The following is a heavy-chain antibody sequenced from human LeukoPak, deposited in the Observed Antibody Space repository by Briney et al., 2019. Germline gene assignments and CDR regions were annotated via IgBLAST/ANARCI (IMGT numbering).Heavy chain of an antibody. J-gene: IGHJ4*02. CDR2: IYYSGST. CDR1: GGSISSSSYY. Sequence: PSETLSLTCTVSGGSISSSSYYWGWIRQPPGKGLEWIGSIYYSGSTYYNPSLKSRVTISIDTSKDHFSLKMTSVTAADTAMYFCARLGGETASYWGQGILVTVSS. D-gene: IGHD3-16*01. V-gene: IGHV4-39*02. CDR3: ARLGGETASY.